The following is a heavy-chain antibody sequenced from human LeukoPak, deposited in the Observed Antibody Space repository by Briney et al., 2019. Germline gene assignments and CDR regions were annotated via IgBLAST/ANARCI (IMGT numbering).Heavy chain of an antibody. D-gene: IGHD6-19*01. CDR3: ARSGSSGWYLDFDY. CDR1: GYSISSGYY. V-gene: IGHV4-38-2*02. Sequence: PSETLSLTCTVSGYSISSGYYWGWIRQPPGKGLEWIGIIYHSGTTYYNPSLKSRVTISEDTSKNQFSLKLSSVTAADTAVYYCARSGSSGWYLDFDYWGQGTLVTVSS. J-gene: IGHJ4*02. CDR2: IYHSGTT.